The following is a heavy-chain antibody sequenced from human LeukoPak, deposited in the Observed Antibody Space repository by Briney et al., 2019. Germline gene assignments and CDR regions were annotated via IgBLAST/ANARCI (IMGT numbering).Heavy chain of an antibody. CDR3: AKGNFGYSSSPEH. V-gene: IGHV3-23*01. J-gene: IGHJ1*01. D-gene: IGHD6-13*01. CDR1: GFTFSSYA. CDR2: ISGSGGST. Sequence: GGSLRLSCAASGFTFSSYAMSWVRQAPGKGLEWVSVISGSGGSTYYADSVKGRFTISRDNSKNTLYLQMNSLRAEDTAVYYCAKGNFGYSSSPEHWGQGTLVTVSS.